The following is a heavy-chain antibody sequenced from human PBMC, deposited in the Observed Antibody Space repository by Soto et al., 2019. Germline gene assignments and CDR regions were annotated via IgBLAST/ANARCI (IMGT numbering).Heavy chain of an antibody. CDR3: ANVYYSNYWDKIDY. J-gene: IGHJ4*02. Sequence: PGGSLRLSCAASGFTFSSYAMSWVRQAPGKGLEWVSAISGSGGSTYYADSVKGRFTISRDNSKNTLYLQMNSLRAEDTAVYYCANVYYSNYWDKIDYWGQGTLVTVSS. CDR2: ISGSGGST. CDR1: GFTFSSYA. V-gene: IGHV3-23*01. D-gene: IGHD4-4*01.